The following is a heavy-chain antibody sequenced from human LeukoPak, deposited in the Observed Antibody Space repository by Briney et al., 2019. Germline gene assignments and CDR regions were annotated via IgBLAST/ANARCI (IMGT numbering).Heavy chain of an antibody. V-gene: IGHV1-46*01. CDR2: INPSGGST. CDR3: ARDRGVAAAGYWYFDL. J-gene: IGHJ2*01. D-gene: IGHD6-13*01. CDR1: GYTFTSYY. Sequence: ASVKVSCKASGYTFTSYYMHWVRQAPGQGLEWMGIINPSGGSTSYAQKFQGRATMTRDTSTSTVYMELSSLRSEDTAVYYCARDRGVAAAGYWYFDLWGRGTLVTVSS.